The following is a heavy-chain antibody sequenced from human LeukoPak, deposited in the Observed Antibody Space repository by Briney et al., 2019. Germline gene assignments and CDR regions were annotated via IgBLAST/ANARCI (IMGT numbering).Heavy chain of an antibody. V-gene: IGHV3-23*01. CDR3: ATAPSGSYFDY. CDR2: ISGSGGST. CDR1: GFTFSSYA. D-gene: IGHD1-26*01. Sequence: GGSLRLSCAASGFTFSSYATNWVRQAPGKGLEWVSTISGSGGSTYYADSVKGRFTISRDNSKNTLYLQMNSLRAEDTAVYYCATAPSGSYFDYWGQGTLVTVSS. J-gene: IGHJ4*02.